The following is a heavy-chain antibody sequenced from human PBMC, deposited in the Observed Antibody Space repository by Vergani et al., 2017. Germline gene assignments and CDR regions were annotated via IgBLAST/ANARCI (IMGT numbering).Heavy chain of an antibody. Sequence: EVQLLQSGGGVIQPGGSVRLSCAASGFTFSACPMTWVRQAPGKGLEWIGSIYYSENKFYNPSLESRVTLSIDTTKNQFSLKLKSVTAADTAVYYCARCFRDEGXIYGGTVENWFDPWGQGTLVTVSS. V-gene: IGHV3-23*05. J-gene: IGHJ5*02. CDR3: ARCFRDEGXIYGGTVENWFDP. D-gene: IGHD3-16*01. CDR1: GFTFSACP. CDR2: IYYSENK.